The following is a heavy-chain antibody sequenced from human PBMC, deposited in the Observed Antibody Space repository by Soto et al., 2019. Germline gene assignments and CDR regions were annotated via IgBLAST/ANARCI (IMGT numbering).Heavy chain of an antibody. CDR2: IDWDDDT. CDR1: GGSFSGYY. V-gene: IGHV2-70*01. D-gene: IGHD2-21*01. Sequence: TLSLTCAVFGGSFSGYYWSWIRQPPGKGLEWLALIDWDDDTYYDRSLRTRLTISKDTSKNQVVLRVTNMGPVDTGTYYCARMPTYPDRYYYGMDVWGQGTTVTVSS. J-gene: IGHJ6*02. CDR3: ARMPTYPDRYYYGMDV.